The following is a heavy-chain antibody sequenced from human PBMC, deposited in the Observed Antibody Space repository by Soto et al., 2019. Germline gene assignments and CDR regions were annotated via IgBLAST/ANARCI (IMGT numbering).Heavy chain of an antibody. J-gene: IGHJ4*02. V-gene: IGHV3-23*01. CDR1: GFTFRVYA. CDR3: ARIRQLLFVS. D-gene: IGHD2-2*01. Sequence: VHLSESGGALVQPGGSLRLSCAASGFTFRVYAMSWFRQAPGGGLEWVSAIGGTGNTTYYADSVKGRFTIARDNSRDTLYLPMTSLRVEDTAAYYCARIRQLLFVSWGPGTLVSVSS. CDR2: IGGTGNTT.